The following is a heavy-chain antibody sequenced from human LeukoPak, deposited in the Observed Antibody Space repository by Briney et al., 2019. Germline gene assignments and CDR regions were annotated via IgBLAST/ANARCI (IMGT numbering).Heavy chain of an antibody. D-gene: IGHD3-3*01. CDR1: GFTFSSYA. CDR3: TRERNFYDYDS. Sequence: PGGSLRLSCAASGFTFSSYAMSWVRQAPGKGLEWVSSITGDCNYIFYADSVKGRFTISRDNAKNSLYLQVTSLRGEDTAVYYCTRERNFYDYDSWGQGTLVTVSS. J-gene: IGHJ4*02. V-gene: IGHV3-21*01. CDR2: ITGDCNYI.